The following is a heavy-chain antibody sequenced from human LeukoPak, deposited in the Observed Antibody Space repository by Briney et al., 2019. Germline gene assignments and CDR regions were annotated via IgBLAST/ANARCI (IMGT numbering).Heavy chain of an antibody. CDR3: ARDPPPPTEGNDY. CDR1: GYTFTGYH. J-gene: IGHJ4*02. Sequence: PRASVKVSCKASGYTFTGYHIHWVRQAPGQGLEWMGWINPNSGGTKYAQKFQGRVTMTRDTSISTAYMELSRLTSDDTAVYYCARDPPPPTEGNDYWGQGTLVTVSS. CDR2: INPNSGGT. V-gene: IGHV1-2*02.